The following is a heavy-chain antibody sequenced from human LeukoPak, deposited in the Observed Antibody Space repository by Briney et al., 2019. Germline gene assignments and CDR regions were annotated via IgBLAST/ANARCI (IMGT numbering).Heavy chain of an antibody. J-gene: IGHJ6*02. CDR3: ATMGLRYGGYYYGMDV. V-gene: IGHV1-24*01. D-gene: IGHD4-17*01. CDR1: GYTLTELS. Sequence: ASVKVSCKVSGYTLTELSMHWVRQAPGKGLEWMGGFDPEDGETIYEQKFQGRVTMTEDTSTDTAYMELSSLGSEDTAVYYCATMGLRYGGYYYGMDVWGQGTTVTVSS. CDR2: FDPEDGET.